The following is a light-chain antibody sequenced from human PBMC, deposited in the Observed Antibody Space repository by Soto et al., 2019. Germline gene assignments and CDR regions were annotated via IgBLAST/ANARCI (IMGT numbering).Light chain of an antibody. J-gene: IGKJ1*01. Sequence: PGGRATLSCRASEAVDIYLAWYQQRPGQAPRLLIYDTSKRATGIPARFTGTGSGTDFTLTISSLEPEDFAVYYCQQRFSWPPWTFGQGTKVEIK. CDR1: EAVDIY. CDR2: DTS. CDR3: QQRFSWPPWT. V-gene: IGKV3-11*01.